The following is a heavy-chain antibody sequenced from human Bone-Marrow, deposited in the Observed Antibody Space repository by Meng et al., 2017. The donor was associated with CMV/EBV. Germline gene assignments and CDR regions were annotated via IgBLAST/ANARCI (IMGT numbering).Heavy chain of an antibody. CDR2: IKSKTDGGTT. CDR1: GFTFSNAW. Sequence: GESLKISCAASGFTFSNAWMSWVRQAPGKGLEWVGRIKSKTDGGTTDYAAPVKGRFTISRDDSKNTLYLQMNSLKTEDTAVYYCTTDPSAPGALESWGQGNLVNVSS. J-gene: IGHJ4*02. V-gene: IGHV3-15*01. D-gene: IGHD1-1*01. CDR3: TTDPSAPGALES.